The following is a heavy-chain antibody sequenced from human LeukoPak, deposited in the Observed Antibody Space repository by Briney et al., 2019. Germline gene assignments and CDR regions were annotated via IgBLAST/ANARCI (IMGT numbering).Heavy chain of an antibody. CDR1: GNSISSGYY. CDR3: ASSLLFLEWLPRGYYFDN. J-gene: IGHJ4*02. CDR2: ISHSGSA. Sequence: SETLSLTCTVSGNSISSGYYWGWIRQPPGKGLKWIGSISHSGSAYSNPSLKSRVTISVDTSKNQFSLKLTSVTAADMAVYYCASSLLFLEWLPRGYYFDNWGQGTLVTVSS. D-gene: IGHD3-3*01. V-gene: IGHV4-38-2*02.